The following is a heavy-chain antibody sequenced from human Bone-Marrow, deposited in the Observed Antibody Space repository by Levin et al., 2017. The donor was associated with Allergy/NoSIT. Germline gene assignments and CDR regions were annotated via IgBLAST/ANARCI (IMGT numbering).Heavy chain of an antibody. Sequence: GSLRLSCTVSGGSVNSYSDYWTWIRQTPGMGLEWIGNIFYTGSTNYNPSLKSRVTLSVDTSKNHFSLEMNSLTAADTAVYYFSRAFYTFAGFLIDVCGQGTAVVVSS. CDR1: GGSVNSYSDY. CDR2: IFYTGST. D-gene: IGHD2-2*02. V-gene: IGHV4-61*03. CDR3: SRAFYTFAGFLIDV. J-gene: IGHJ6*02.